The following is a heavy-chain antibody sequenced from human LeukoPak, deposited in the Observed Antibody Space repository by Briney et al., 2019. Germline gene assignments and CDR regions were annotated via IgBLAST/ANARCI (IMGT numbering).Heavy chain of an antibody. J-gene: IGHJ4*02. CDR2: IKQDGSEK. V-gene: IGHV3-7*01. CDR1: GFTFSNYW. CDR3: ARRYFDY. D-gene: IGHD1-14*01. Sequence: GGSLRLSCVASGFTFSNYWMSWVRQAPGKGLEWVANIKQDGSEKYYVDSVKGRFTISRDNAKNSLYLQMNSLRAEDTAVYYCARRYFDYWGQGTLVTVSS.